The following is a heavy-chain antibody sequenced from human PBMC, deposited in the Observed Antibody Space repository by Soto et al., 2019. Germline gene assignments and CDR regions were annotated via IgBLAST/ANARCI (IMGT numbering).Heavy chain of an antibody. J-gene: IGHJ6*02. V-gene: IGHV1-18*01. Sequence: GASVKVSCKASGYTFTSYGISWVRQAPGQGLEWMGWISAYNGNTNYAQKLQGRVTMTTDTSTSTAYMELRSLRSDDTAVYYCARLYYDSSGYYVTPSSYYYGMDVWGQGTTVTVSS. CDR2: ISAYNGNT. CDR3: ARLYYDSSGYYVTPSSYYYGMDV. D-gene: IGHD3-22*01. CDR1: GYTFTSYG.